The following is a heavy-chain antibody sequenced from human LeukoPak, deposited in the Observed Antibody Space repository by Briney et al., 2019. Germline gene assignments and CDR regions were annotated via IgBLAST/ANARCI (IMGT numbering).Heavy chain of an antibody. CDR1: GYTFTGYY. CDR3: ARVDSNPRPYYYYYMDV. Sequence: ASVKVSCKASGYTFTGYYMHWVRQAPGQGLEWMGWINPNSGGTNYAQKFQDRVTMTRDTSISTAYMELSRLRSDDTAVYYCARVDSNPRPYYYYYMDVWGKGTTVTVSS. CDR2: INPNSGGT. D-gene: IGHD4-11*01. J-gene: IGHJ6*03. V-gene: IGHV1-2*02.